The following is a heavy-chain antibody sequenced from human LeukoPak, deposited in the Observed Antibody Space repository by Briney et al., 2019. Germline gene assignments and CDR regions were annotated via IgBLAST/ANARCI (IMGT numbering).Heavy chain of an antibody. D-gene: IGHD6-19*01. CDR2: IYYSGST. V-gene: IGHV4-59*01. CDR3: ARGVAVAGLSHFDY. CDR1: GGSISSYY. Sequence: PSETLSLTCTVSGGSISSYYWSWIRQPPGKGLEWIGYIYYSGSTNYNPSLKSRVTISVDTSKNQFSLKLSSVTAADTAVYYCARGVAVAGLSHFDYWGQGTLVTVSP. J-gene: IGHJ4*02.